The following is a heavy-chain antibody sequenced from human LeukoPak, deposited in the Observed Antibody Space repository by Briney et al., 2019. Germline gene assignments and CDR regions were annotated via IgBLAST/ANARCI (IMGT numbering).Heavy chain of an antibody. V-gene: IGHV4-39*07. D-gene: IGHD3-22*01. Sequence: SETLSLTCTVSGGSISSYYWGWIRQPPGKGLEWIGSIYYSGSTYYNPSLKSRVTISVDTSKNQFSLKLSSVTAADTAVYYCARAGPYYDSSGYSRSYGMDVWGQGTTVTVSS. J-gene: IGHJ6*02. CDR1: GGSISSYY. CDR3: ARAGPYYDSSGYSRSYGMDV. CDR2: IYYSGST.